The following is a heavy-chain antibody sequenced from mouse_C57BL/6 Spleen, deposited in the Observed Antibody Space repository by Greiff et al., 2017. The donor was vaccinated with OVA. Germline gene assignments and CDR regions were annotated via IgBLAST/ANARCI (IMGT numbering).Heavy chain of an antibody. CDR3: ARRGNWADYYAMDY. V-gene: IGHV5-6*02. J-gene: IGHJ4*01. Sequence: EVMLVESGGDLVKPGGSLKLSCAASGFTFSSYGMSWVRQTPDKRLAWVATISSGGSYTYYPASVKGRFTISRDNAKNTLYLQMSSLKSEDTAMYYCARRGNWADYYAMDYWGQGTSGTVSS. D-gene: IGHD4-1*01. CDR2: ISSGGSYT. CDR1: GFTFSSYG.